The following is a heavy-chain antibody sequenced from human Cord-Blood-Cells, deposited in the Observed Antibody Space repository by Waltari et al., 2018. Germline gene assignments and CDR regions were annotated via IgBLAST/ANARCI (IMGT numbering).Heavy chain of an antibody. CDR1: GFNFDDSA. V-gene: IGHV3-9*01. CDR3: AKLGLPSSY. CDR2: ISWNSGSI. J-gene: IGHJ4*02. Sequence: EVQLVESGGGLVQPGRSLRLSCAASGFNFDDSAMHWVRQAPGKGLEWVSGISWNSGSIGYADSVKGRFTISRDNAKNSLYLQMNSLRAEDTALYYCAKLGLPSSYWGQGTLVTVSS. D-gene: IGHD2-2*01.